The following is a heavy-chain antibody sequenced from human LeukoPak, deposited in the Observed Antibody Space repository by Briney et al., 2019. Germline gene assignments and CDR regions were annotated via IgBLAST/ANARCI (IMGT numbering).Heavy chain of an antibody. J-gene: IGHJ5*02. D-gene: IGHD4-17*01. Sequence: GGSLRLSCAASGFTFSDYYMSWIRQAPGKGLEWVSYISSSGSTIYYADSVRGRFTISRDNAKNSLYLQMNSLRAEDTAVYYCARTRGLYGDYAWFDPWGQGTLVTVSS. CDR1: GFTFSDYY. V-gene: IGHV3-11*01. CDR2: ISSSGSTI. CDR3: ARTRGLYGDYAWFDP.